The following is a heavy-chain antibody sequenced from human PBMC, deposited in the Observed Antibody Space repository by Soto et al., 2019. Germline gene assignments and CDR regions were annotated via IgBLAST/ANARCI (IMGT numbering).Heavy chain of an antibody. CDR3: AREEGSYYDFDI. CDR1: GYSISSGYY. J-gene: IGHJ3*02. D-gene: IGHD1-26*01. V-gene: IGHV4-38-2*02. CDR2: IYHSGST. Sequence: PSETLSLTCAVSGYSISSGYYCGCMRQPPGKGLEWIGSIYHSGSTYYNPSLKSRVTISVDTSKNQFSLKLSSVTAADTAVYYCAREEGSYYDFDIWGQGTMVTVSS.